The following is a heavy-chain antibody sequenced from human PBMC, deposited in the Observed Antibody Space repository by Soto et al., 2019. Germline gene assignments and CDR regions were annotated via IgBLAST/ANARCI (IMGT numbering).Heavy chain of an antibody. J-gene: IGHJ6*02. CDR1: GFTFSSYA. V-gene: IGHV3-23*01. D-gene: IGHD2-2*01. CDR3: AKKRGYCSSTSCYFYGMDV. Sequence: GGSLRLSCAASGFTFSSYAMSWVRQAPGKGLEWVSAISGSGGSTYYADSVKGRFTISRDNSKNTLYLQMNSLRAEDTAVYYCAKKRGYCSSTSCYFYGMDVWGQGTTVTVSS. CDR2: ISGSGGST.